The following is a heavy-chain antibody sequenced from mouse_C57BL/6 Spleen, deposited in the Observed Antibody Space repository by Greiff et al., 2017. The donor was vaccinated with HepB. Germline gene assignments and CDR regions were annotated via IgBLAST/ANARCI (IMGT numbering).Heavy chain of an antibody. D-gene: IGHD1-1*01. V-gene: IGHV1-55*01. J-gene: IGHJ4*01. CDR3: AREGDYYGSLYAMDY. Sequence: QVQLQQPGAELVKPGASVKMSCKASGYTFTSYWITWVKQRPGQGLEWIGDIYPGSGSTNYNEKFKSKATLTVDTSSSTAYMQLSSLTSEDSAVYYCAREGDYYGSLYAMDYWGQGTSVTVSS. CDR1: GYTFTSYW. CDR2: IYPGSGST.